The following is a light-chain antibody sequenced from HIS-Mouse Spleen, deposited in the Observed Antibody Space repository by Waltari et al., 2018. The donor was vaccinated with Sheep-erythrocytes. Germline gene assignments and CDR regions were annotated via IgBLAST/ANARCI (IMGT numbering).Light chain of an antibody. Sequence: QSALTQPASVSGSPGQSITIPCTGTSSDVGGYNYVSWYQQHPGKAPKLMFYEVSNRPSGVSNRFSGSKSGNTASLTISGLQAEDEADYYCSSYTSSSTLWVFGGGTKLTVL. J-gene: IGLJ3*02. V-gene: IGLV2-14*01. CDR2: EVS. CDR1: SSDVGGYNY. CDR3: SSYTSSSTLWV.